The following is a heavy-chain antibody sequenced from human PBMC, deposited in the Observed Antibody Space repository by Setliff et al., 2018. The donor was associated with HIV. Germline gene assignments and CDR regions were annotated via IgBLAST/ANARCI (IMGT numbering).Heavy chain of an antibody. CDR2: INPKSDGT. D-gene: IGHD3-22*01. V-gene: IGHV1-2*04. J-gene: IGHJ4*02. CDR3: ARGMDYYDTSGYYQYYFDY. Sequence: ASVKVSCKASGYSFTDYYIHWVRQAPGQGLEWMGWINPKSDGTNYAQKFQGWITMTRDTSISTADMELSRLRSDDTAVYYCARGMDYYDTSGYYQYYFDYWGQGTLVTVSS. CDR1: GYSFTDYY.